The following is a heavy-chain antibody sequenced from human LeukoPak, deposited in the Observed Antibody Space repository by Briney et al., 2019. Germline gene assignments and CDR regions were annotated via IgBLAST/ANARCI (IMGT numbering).Heavy chain of an antibody. CDR1: GGSFSGYY. V-gene: IGHV4-34*01. CDR3: ARRVTYYYGSGSINWFDP. D-gene: IGHD3-10*01. J-gene: IGHJ5*02. CDR2: INHSGST. Sequence: SETLSLTCAVYGGSFSGYYWSWVRQPPGKGPEWIGEINHSGSTNYNPSLKSRVTISVDTSKNQFSLKLSSVTAADTAVYYCARRVTYYYGSGSINWFDPWGQGTLVTVSS.